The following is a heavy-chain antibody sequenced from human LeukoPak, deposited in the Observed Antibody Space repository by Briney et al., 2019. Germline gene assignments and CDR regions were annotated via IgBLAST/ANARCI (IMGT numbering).Heavy chain of an antibody. D-gene: IGHD5-18*01. CDR1: GGTFSSYA. V-gene: IGHV1-69*13. Sequence: ASVTVSCTASGGTFSSYAISWVRQAPGQGLEWMGGIIPIFGTANYAQKFQGRVTITADESTSTAYMELSSLRSEDTAIYYCARGKGYSYVYGTDYWGQGTLVTVSS. CDR3: ARGKGYSYVYGTDY. J-gene: IGHJ4*02. CDR2: IIPIFGTA.